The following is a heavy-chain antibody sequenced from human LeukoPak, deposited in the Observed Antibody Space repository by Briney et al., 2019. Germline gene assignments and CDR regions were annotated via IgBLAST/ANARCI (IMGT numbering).Heavy chain of an antibody. CDR2: IYYSGST. CDR3: ARTLARFGETRHDYYYGMDV. J-gene: IGHJ6*02. CDR1: GVSISSSSYY. V-gene: IGHV4-39*01. Sequence: SEALSLTCTVSGVSISSSSYYWGWIRQPPGKGLEWIGSIYYSGSTYYNPSLKSRVTISVDTSKNQFSLKLSSVTAADTAVYYCARTLARFGETRHDYYYGMDVWGQGTTVTVSS. D-gene: IGHD3-10*02.